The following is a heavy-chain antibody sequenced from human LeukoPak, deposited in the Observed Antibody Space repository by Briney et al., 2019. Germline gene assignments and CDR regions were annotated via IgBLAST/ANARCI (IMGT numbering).Heavy chain of an antibody. V-gene: IGHV4-39*01. J-gene: IGHJ5*02. CDR2: IYYSGST. CDR3: ARHQKYYDSSGYPRGWFDP. CDR1: GGSISSSSYY. Sequence: PSETLSLTCTVSGGSISSSSYYWGWIRQPPGKGLEWIGSIYYSGSTYYNPSLKSRVTISVDTSKNQFSLKLSSVTAADTAVYYCARHQKYYDSSGYPRGWFDPWGQGTLVTVSS. D-gene: IGHD3-22*01.